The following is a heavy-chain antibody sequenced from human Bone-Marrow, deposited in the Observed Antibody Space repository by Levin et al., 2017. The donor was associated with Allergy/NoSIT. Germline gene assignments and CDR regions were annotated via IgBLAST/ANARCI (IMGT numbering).Heavy chain of an antibody. CDR2: IIPMFGAT. Sequence: PSASVKVSCKDSGGTFNSYTFSWVRLAPGQGLEWMGGIIPMFGATNYAEKFRGRVTITADDSTMTVYMEVNSLRVEDTAVYYCARDEGLGLEISSWGQGTRVTVSS. J-gene: IGHJ4*02. D-gene: IGHD5-24*01. CDR3: ARDEGLGLEISS. CDR1: GGTFNSYT. V-gene: IGHV1-69*13.